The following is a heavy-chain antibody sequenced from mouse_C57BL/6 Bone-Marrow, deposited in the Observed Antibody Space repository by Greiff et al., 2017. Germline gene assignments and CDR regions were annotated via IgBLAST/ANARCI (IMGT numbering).Heavy chain of an antibody. CDR3: ARLDGYYPYYFDY. Sequence: VQLQQSVAELVRPGASVKLSCTASGFNIKNTYIHWVKQRPEQGLEWIGRIDPANGNTKYAPKFQGKATITADTSSNTAYLQLSSLTSEDTAIYYCARLDGYYPYYFDYWGQGTTLTVSS. D-gene: IGHD2-3*01. CDR1: GFNIKNTY. CDR2: IDPANGNT. J-gene: IGHJ2*01. V-gene: IGHV14-3*01.